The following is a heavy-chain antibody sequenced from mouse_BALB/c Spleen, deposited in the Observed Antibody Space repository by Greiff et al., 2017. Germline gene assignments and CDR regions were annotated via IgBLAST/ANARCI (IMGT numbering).Heavy chain of an antibody. V-gene: IGHV5-6-3*01. D-gene: IGHD1-2*01. CDR2: INSNGGST. CDR3: ARGGVRLDY. CDR1: GFTFSSYG. Sequence: EVQRVESGGGLVQPGGSLKLSCAASGFTFSSYGMSWVRQTPDKRLELVATINSNGGSTYYPDSVKGRFTISRDNAKNTLYLQMSSLKSEDTAMYYCARGGVRLDYWGQGTTLTVSS. J-gene: IGHJ2*01.